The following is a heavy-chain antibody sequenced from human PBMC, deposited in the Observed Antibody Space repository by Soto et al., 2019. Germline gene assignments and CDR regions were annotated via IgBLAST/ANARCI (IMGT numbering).Heavy chain of an antibody. J-gene: IGHJ4*02. CDR3: VRVGIVARPY. CDR2: ISSDGATI. CDR1: VLTFSKPE. V-gene: IGHV3-48*03. Sequence: GPLRLSCEVSVLTFSKPEMTWVRQAPGQGLEWVSSISSDGATIYYADSVKGRFTISRDNDKNLLYLQMNSLKGEDTATYYCVRVGIVARPYWGQGTPVTVSS. D-gene: IGHD2-21*01.